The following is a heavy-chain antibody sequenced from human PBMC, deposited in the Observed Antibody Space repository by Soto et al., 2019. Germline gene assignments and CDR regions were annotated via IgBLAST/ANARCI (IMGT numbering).Heavy chain of an antibody. CDR1: GYTFTSYG. J-gene: IGHJ6*02. D-gene: IGHD5-12*01. CDR3: TRDMVATVSYYYYYDMHV. V-gene: IGHV1-18*04. CDR2: ISAYNGNT. Sequence: QVQLVQSGAEGKKPGASVKVSCKASGYTFTSYGISWVRQAPGQGLEWMGWISAYNGNTNYAPKLQGRVTTTTAPSTRTAYMELRSLRSDDTAVYYCTRDMVATVSYYYYYDMHVWGQGTTVTVSS.